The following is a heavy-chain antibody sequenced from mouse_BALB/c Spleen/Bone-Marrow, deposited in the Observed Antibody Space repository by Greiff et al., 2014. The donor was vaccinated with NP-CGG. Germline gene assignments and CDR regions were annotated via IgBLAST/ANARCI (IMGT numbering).Heavy chain of an antibody. D-gene: IGHD1-1*01. Sequence: EVQLQQSGAELVKPGASVKLSCTASGFNIKDTYMHWVKQRPEQGLEWIGRVDPANGNTKYDPKFQGKATITADTSSNTAYLQLSSLTSEYTAVYYCATYYYGSSWGFAYWGQGTLVTVSA. V-gene: IGHV14-3*02. CDR2: VDPANGNT. CDR1: GFNIKDTY. CDR3: ATYYYGSSWGFAY. J-gene: IGHJ3*01.